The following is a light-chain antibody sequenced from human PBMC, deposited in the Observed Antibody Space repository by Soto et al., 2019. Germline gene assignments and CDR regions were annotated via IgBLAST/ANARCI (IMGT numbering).Light chain of an antibody. CDR3: QQYAISPWA. V-gene: IGKV3-20*01. CDR2: GTS. CDR1: QSISSTY. J-gene: IGKJ1*01. Sequence: EIVMTQSPATLSVSPGERATLSCRASQSISSTYLAWYQQKPGQAPRLLIYGTSSRATGIPDRFSGSGSGTDFTLTISRLEPEDFAVYYCQQYAISPWAFGQGTKVDIK.